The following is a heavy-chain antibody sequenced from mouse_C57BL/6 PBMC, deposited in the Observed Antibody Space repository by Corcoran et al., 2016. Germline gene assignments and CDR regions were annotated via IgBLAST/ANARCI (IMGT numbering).Heavy chain of an antibody. CDR1: GYTFTTYG. J-gene: IGHJ1*03. V-gene: IGHV9-3*01. CDR3: ARSGYGSSYWYFDV. CDR2: INTYSGVP. D-gene: IGHD1-1*01. Sequence: QIQLVQSGPELKKPGETVKISCKASGYTFTTYGMSWVKQAPGKGLKWMGWINTYSGVPTYADDFTGRFAFSLETSASTAYLQINNLKNEDTATYFCARSGYGSSYWYFDVWGTGTTVTVSS.